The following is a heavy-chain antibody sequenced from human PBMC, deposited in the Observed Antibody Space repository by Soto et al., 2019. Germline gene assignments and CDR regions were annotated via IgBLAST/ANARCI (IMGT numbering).Heavy chain of an antibody. Sequence: PGGSLRLSCAASGFTFSSYAMSWVRQVPGKGLEWVSAISGSGGSTYYADSVKGRFTISRDNSKNTLYLQMNSLRAEDTAVYYCAKDPRTVLAVAGDYWGQGTLVTVSS. D-gene: IGHD6-19*01. CDR3: AKDPRTVLAVAGDY. CDR1: GFTFSSYA. V-gene: IGHV3-23*01. J-gene: IGHJ4*02. CDR2: ISGSGGST.